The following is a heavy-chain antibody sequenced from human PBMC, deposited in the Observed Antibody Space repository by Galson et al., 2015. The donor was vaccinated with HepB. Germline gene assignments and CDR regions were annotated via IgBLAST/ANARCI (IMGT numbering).Heavy chain of an antibody. D-gene: IGHD2-8*01. J-gene: IGHJ3*02. CDR3: ARATPKSSSTLMSRIRFRPFDI. Sequence: QVQLQESGPGLVKPSETLSLTCAVYGGSFSGYYWNWIRQPPGKGLEWIGEINHSGSTNYNPSLKSRVTISEDTSKNQFSLKMSSVTAADTAVYYCARATPKSSSTLMSRIRFRPFDIWGQGTMVTVSS. CDR1: GGSFSGYY. V-gene: IGHV4-34*01. CDR2: INHSGST.